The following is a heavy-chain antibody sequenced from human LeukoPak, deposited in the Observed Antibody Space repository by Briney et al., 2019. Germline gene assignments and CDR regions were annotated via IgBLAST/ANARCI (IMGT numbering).Heavy chain of an antibody. Sequence: PSETLSLTCTVSGGSISSSSYYWGWIRQPPGKGLEWIGSIYYSGSTYYNPSLKSRVTISVDTSKNQFSLKLSSVTAADTAVHYCARLYRGVRSFDYWGQGTLVTVSS. V-gene: IGHV4-39*01. D-gene: IGHD3-10*01. CDR2: IYYSGST. CDR3: ARLYRGVRSFDY. J-gene: IGHJ4*02. CDR1: GGSISSSSYY.